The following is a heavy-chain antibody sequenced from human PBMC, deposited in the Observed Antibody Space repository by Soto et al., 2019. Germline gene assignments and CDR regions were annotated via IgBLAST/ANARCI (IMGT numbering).Heavy chain of an antibody. Sequence: QVQLVQSGAEVKKPGASVKVSCKASGYTFTSYGISWVRQAPGQGLEWMGWISAYNGNTNYAQKLQGRVTMTTDTSTSTAYMGLRSLNSDATAVYYCARDGSPFYYDSSGYYPPGAFDIWAQGKMVTVSS. V-gene: IGHV1-18*04. CDR3: ARDGSPFYYDSSGYYPPGAFDI. J-gene: IGHJ3*02. CDR2: ISAYNGNT. D-gene: IGHD3-22*01. CDR1: GYTFTSYG.